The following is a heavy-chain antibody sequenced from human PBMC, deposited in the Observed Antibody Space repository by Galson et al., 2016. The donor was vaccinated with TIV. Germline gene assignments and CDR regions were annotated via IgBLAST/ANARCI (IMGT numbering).Heavy chain of an antibody. V-gene: IGHV3-74*01. CDR1: GFTFSNFW. Sequence: SLRLSCAASGFTFSNFWMHWVRHVPGKGLVWVSRIKTDGSRTDYVGSVKGRFTISRDNVKNTVYLQMDSLRAEDTAVYYCRARGDSRAHDVFDFWGHGTMVTVSS. D-gene: IGHD3-3*01. CDR3: RARGDSRAHDVFDF. CDR2: IKTDGSRT. J-gene: IGHJ3*01.